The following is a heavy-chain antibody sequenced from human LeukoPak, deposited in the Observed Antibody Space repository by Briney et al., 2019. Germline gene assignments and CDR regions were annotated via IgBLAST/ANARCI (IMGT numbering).Heavy chain of an antibody. V-gene: IGHV3-64*04. CDR1: GFIFSTYA. CDR3: ARQGDYDGGYFDY. Sequence: GGSLRLSCSASGFIFSTYAMHWVRQAPGKGLEYVSAISNNGYITYYADSVKGRFTISRDNSKNTLYLQMNSLRAEDTAVCYCARQGDYDGGYFDYWGQGTLVTVSS. J-gene: IGHJ4*02. CDR2: ISNNGYIT. D-gene: IGHD4-17*01.